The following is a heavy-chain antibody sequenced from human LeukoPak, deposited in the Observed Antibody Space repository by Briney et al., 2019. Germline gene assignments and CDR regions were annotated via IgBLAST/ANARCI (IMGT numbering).Heavy chain of an antibody. CDR3: ARDRTVTTSWFDP. CDR2: ISYDGSNK. J-gene: IGHJ5*02. V-gene: IGHV3-30*03. Sequence: PGRSLRLSCAASGFTFSNYGMHWVRQAPGKGLEWVAVISYDGSNKYYADSVKVRFTISRDNSKNTLYLQMNSLRPEDTAVYFCARDRTVTTSWFDPWGQGTLVTVSS. D-gene: IGHD4-17*01. CDR1: GFTFSNYG.